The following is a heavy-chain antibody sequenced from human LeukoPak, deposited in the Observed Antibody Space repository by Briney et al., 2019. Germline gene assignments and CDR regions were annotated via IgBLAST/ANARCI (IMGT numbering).Heavy chain of an antibody. V-gene: IGHV4-39*01. J-gene: IGHJ4*02. CDR1: GDSISQSNYY. CDR2: IYSSGST. Sequence: MSSETLSLTCTVSGDSISQSNYYWGWLRQPPGKALEWLGSIYSSGSTYYDPPLKSRITVSADMSKNQFSLKVTSVTAADTAVYYRARRGNDYGDCWFDYWGLGNLVIVSS. CDR3: ARRGNDYGDCWFDY. D-gene: IGHD4-17*01.